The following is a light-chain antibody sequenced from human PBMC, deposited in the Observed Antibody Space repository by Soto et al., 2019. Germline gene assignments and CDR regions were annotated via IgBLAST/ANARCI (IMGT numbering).Light chain of an antibody. CDR2: GAS. CDR1: QGVSSW. Sequence: DIQMTQSPSSVSASVGDRVTIACRASQGVSSWLAWYQQKPGKAPKLLIYGASTLQSGVPSRFSGSGSGTEFTLTISSLQPEDFAAYYCQQADSFPYTFGSGTKLEIK. V-gene: IGKV1-12*01. J-gene: IGKJ2*01. CDR3: QQADSFPYT.